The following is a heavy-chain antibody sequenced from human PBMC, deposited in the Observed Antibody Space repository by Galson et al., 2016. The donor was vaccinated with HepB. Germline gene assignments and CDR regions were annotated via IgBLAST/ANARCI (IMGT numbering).Heavy chain of an antibody. Sequence: SLRLSCAASGFTFSSYVMSWVRQAPGKGLEWVSVISGSGDSTNYADSVKGRFTVSRDNSKTTVYRQMNSLRAEDTAVYYCARPGLTLVRGIAYWGQGTLVTVSS. V-gene: IGHV3-23*01. CDR2: ISGSGDST. D-gene: IGHD3-10*01. J-gene: IGHJ4*02. CDR3: ARPGLTLVRGIAY. CDR1: GFTFSSYV.